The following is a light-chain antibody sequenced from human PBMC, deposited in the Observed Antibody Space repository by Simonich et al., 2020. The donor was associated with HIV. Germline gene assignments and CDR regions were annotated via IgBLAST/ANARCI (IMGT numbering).Light chain of an antibody. Sequence: QTVVTQEPSFSVSPGGTVTLTCGLGSGSVSTSYYPTWYQPTPGQAPRTLIYNTNTRSSGVPDRFSGSILGNKAALTITGAQADDESDYYCVLYMGSGISVFGGGTKLTVL. CDR3: VLYMGSGISV. CDR1: SGSVSTSYY. J-gene: IGLJ2*01. V-gene: IGLV8-61*01. CDR2: NTN.